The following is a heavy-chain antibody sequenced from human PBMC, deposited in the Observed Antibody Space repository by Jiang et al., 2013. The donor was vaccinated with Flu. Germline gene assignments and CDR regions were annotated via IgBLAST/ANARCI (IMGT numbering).Heavy chain of an antibody. Sequence: LLKPSETLSLTCAVYGGSFSGYYWSWIRQPPGKGLEWIGEINHSGSTNYNPSLKSRVTISVDTSKNQFSLKLSSVTAADTAVYYCARLAGGLSSVTSYYFDYWGQGTLVTVSS. CDR1: GGSFSGYY. CDR3: ARLAGGLSSVTSYYFDY. D-gene: IGHD4-17*01. CDR2: INHSGST. V-gene: IGHV4-34*01. J-gene: IGHJ4*02.